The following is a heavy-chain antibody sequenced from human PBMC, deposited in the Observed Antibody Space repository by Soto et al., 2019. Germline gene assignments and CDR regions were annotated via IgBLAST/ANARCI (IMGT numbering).Heavy chain of an antibody. D-gene: IGHD3-10*01. CDR2: ISGSGGST. V-gene: IGHV3-23*01. CDR1: GFTFSSYA. J-gene: IGHJ4*02. CDR3: ANDYYGSGSYYPLLSSRPDY. Sequence: GGSLRLSCAASGFTFSSYAMTWVRQAPGKGLEWVSGISGSGGSTYYADSVKGRFTISRDNSKNTLYLQMNSLRAEDTAVYYCANDYYGSGSYYPLLSSRPDYWGQGTLVTVSS.